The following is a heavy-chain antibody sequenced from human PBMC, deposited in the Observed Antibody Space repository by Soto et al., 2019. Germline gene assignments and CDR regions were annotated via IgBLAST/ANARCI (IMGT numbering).Heavy chain of an antibody. D-gene: IGHD3-22*01. CDR1: GYTFTSYG. J-gene: IGHJ6*02. V-gene: IGHV1-18*04. Sequence: RASVKVSCKASGYTFTSYGISWVRQAPGQGLEWMGWISAYNGNTNYAQKLQGRVTMTTDTSTSTAYMELRSLRSDDTAVYYCARDQRYYDSSRLLGYYGMDVWGQGTTVTVSS. CDR2: ISAYNGNT. CDR3: ARDQRYYDSSRLLGYYGMDV.